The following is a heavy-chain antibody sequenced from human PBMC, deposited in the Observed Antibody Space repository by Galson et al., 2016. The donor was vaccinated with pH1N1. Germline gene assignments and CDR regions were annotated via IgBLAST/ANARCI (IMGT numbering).Heavy chain of an antibody. Sequence: SLRLSCAASGFNFDVYDMNWVRQAPGKGLEWISYIGSSGNKIYYADSVKGRFTISRDNAKHTLYLQVNSLRAEDTAVYYCARAGRNWDFDLWGRGPLVAVSS. CDR2: IGSSGNKI. CDR1: GFNFDVYD. V-gene: IGHV3-48*03. J-gene: IGHJ2*01. CDR3: ARAGRNWDFDL.